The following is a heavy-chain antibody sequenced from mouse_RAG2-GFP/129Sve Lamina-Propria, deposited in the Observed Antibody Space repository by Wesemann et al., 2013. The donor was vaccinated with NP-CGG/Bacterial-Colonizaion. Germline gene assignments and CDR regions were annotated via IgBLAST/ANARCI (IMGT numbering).Heavy chain of an antibody. V-gene: IGHV4-1*01. CDR2: INPDSSTI. J-gene: IGHJ1*03. Sequence: EVKLEESGGGLVQPGGSMKLSCAASGIDFSRYWMSWVRRAPGKGLEWIGEINPDSSTINYAPSLKDKFIISRDNAKNTLYLQMSKVRSEDTALYYCASLSNYGYFDVWGTGTTVTVSS. D-gene: IGHD2-5*01. CDR1: GIDFSRYW. CDR3: ASLSNYGYFDV.